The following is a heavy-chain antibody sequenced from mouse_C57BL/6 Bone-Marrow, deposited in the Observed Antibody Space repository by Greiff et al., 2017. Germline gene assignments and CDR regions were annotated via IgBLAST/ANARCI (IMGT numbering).Heavy chain of an antibody. Sequence: QVQLKQSGAELARPGASVKLSCKASGYTFTSYGISWVKQRTGQGLEWIGEIYPRSGNTYYNEKFKGKATLTADKSSSTAYMELRSLTSEDSAVYFCARGGDGYFDVWGTGTTVTVSS. V-gene: IGHV1-81*01. CDR2: IYPRSGNT. J-gene: IGHJ1*03. CDR1: GYTFTSYG. CDR3: ARGGDGYFDV.